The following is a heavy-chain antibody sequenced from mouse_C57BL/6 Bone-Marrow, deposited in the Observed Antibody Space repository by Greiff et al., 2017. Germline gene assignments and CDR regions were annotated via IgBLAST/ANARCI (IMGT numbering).Heavy chain of an antibody. CDR3: ARSVVITTVVADY. Sequence: QVQLQQSGAELVKPGASVKLSCKASGYTFTSYWMQWVKQRPGQGLEWIGEIDPSDSYTNYNQKFKGKATLTVDTSSSTAYMQLSSLTSEDSAVYYCARSVVITTVVADYWGQGTTLTVSS. J-gene: IGHJ2*01. V-gene: IGHV1-50*01. D-gene: IGHD1-1*01. CDR2: IDPSDSYT. CDR1: GYTFTSYW.